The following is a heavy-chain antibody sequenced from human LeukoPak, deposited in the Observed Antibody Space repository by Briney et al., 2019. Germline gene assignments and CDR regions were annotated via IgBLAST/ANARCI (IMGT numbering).Heavy chain of an antibody. CDR3: ARQWLVSPLFDY. Sequence: SSETLSLTCAVYGGSLSGYYWSWIRQPPGKGLGWIGEINHSGSTNYNPSLKSRVTISVDTSKNLLSLKLSPMTAADTAVYYCARQWLVSPLFDYWGQGTLVTVSS. CDR2: INHSGST. V-gene: IGHV4-34*01. D-gene: IGHD6-19*01. J-gene: IGHJ4*02. CDR1: GGSLSGYY.